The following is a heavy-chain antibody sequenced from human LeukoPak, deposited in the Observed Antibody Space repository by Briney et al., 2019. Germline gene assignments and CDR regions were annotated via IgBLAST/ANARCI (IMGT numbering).Heavy chain of an antibody. CDR3: ARWQFQVGANFGGY. D-gene: IGHD1-26*01. Sequence: PGGSLRLSCAASGFTFSSYAMHWVRQAPGKGLEWVAVISYDGSNKYYADSVKGRFTISRDNAKNSLYLQMNSLRAEDTAVYYCARWQFQVGANFGGYWGQGTLVTVSS. V-gene: IGHV3-30-3*01. CDR1: GFTFSSYA. CDR2: ISYDGSNK. J-gene: IGHJ4*02.